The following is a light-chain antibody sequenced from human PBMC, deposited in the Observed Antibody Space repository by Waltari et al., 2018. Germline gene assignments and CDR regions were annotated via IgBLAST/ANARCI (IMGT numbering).Light chain of an antibody. J-gene: IGKJ1*01. CDR2: GAS. CDR3: QQYLRLPVT. Sequence: EIVLTQSPGTLSLSLGERATLSCRASQSVSRALAWYQQKPGQAPRLLIYGASTRATGIPDRFSGSGSGTDFSLTISRLEPDDFAVYYCQQYLRLPVTFGQGTTVEI. CDR1: QSVSRA. V-gene: IGKV3-20*01.